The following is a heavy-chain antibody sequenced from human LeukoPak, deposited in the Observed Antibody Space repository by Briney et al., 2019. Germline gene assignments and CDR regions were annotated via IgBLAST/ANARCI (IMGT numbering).Heavy chain of an antibody. V-gene: IGHV1-69*13. CDR3: AKGSRNSSGLYDY. D-gene: IGHD6-19*01. Sequence: SVKVSCKASGGTFSSYAISWVRQAPGQGLEWMGGIIPIFGTANYAQKFQGRVTITADESTSTAYMELSSLRSEGTAVYYCAKGSRNSSGLYDYWGQGTLVTVSS. J-gene: IGHJ4*02. CDR1: GGTFSSYA. CDR2: IIPIFGTA.